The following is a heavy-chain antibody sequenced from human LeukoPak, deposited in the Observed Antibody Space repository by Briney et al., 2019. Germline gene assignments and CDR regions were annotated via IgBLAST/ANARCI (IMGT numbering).Heavy chain of an antibody. CDR1: GFTFGDYG. J-gene: IGHJ4*02. Sequence: PGGSLRLSCTASGFTFGDYGLSWFRQAPGQGLEWISFIRSKTYGGTTQYAASVKGRFNIPRDDSKSIAYLQMNSLKTEDTAVYYCTRVDYGGAPRRDYWGQGTLVTVSS. V-gene: IGHV3-49*03. CDR2: IRSKTYGGTT. CDR3: TRVDYGGAPRRDY. D-gene: IGHD4-23*01.